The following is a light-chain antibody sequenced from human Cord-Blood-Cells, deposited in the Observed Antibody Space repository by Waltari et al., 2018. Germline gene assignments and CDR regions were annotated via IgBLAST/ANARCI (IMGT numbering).Light chain of an antibody. J-gene: IGKJ4*01. CDR1: PSVSSY. CDR2: DAS. CDR3: QQRSNWVT. V-gene: IGKV3-11*01. Sequence: EIVLTQSPATLSLSPGERATLSGRASPSVSSYLAWYQQKPGQAPRLLIYDASNRATGIPARFSGSGSGTDFTLTISSLEPEDFAVYYCQQRSNWVTFGGGTKVEIK.